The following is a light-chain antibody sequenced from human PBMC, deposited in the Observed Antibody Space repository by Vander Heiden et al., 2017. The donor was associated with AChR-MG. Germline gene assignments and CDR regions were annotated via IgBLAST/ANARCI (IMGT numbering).Light chain of an antibody. CDR1: QSIFSW. J-gene: IGKJ1*01. CDR3: QQYNSLWT. V-gene: IGKV1-5*01. Sequence: DIQMTQSPSTLSASVGDRVTITCRASQSIFSWLAWYQQKPGSHLRFSGSGSGTEFTLTISSLQPDDFATYYCQQYNSLWTFGQGTKVEIK.